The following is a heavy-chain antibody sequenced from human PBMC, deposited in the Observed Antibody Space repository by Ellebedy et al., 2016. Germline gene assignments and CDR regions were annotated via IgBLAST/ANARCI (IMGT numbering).Heavy chain of an antibody. J-gene: IGHJ4*02. CDR1: GYTFTNYG. V-gene: IGHV1-18*01. Sequence: ASVKVSCKASGYTFTNYGISWMRQAPGQGIEWMGWISAYNGNTNYAQKLQGRVTITEDTSARTAYLELSSLRSEDTAVYYCARGSYSGYNPFDSWGQGTLVTVSS. CDR3: ARGSYSGYNPFDS. CDR2: ISAYNGNT. D-gene: IGHD5-12*01.